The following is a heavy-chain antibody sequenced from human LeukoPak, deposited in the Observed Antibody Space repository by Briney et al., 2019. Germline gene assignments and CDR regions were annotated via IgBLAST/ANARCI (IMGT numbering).Heavy chain of an antibody. Sequence: SETLSLTCTVSGGSISSYYWSWIRQHPGKGLEWIGYIYYSGSTYYNPSLKSRVTISVDTSKNQFSLKLSSVTAADTAVYYCAREQWLVPNWFDPWGQGTLVTVSS. CDR1: GGSISSYY. D-gene: IGHD6-19*01. V-gene: IGHV4-59*06. J-gene: IGHJ5*02. CDR2: IYYSGST. CDR3: AREQWLVPNWFDP.